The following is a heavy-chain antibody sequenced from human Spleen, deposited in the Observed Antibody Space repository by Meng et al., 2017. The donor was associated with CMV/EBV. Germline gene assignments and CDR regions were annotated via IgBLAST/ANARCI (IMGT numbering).Heavy chain of an antibody. J-gene: IGHJ6*02. CDR1: GFTFSTSN. D-gene: IGHD4-11*01. CDR2: IRYDGSNK. Sequence: LSLTCATSGFTFSTSNMHWVRQAPGKGLEWVAFIRYDGSNKYYADSVKGRFTISRDNAKNSLYLQMNSLRAEDTAVYYCARDFYSNYVLYYYYYGMDVWGQGTTVTVSS. V-gene: IGHV3-30*02. CDR3: ARDFYSNYVLYYYYYGMDV.